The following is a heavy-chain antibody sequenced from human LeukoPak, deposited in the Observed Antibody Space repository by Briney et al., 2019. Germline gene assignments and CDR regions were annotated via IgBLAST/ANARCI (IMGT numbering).Heavy chain of an antibody. CDR3: ARELGYCSSTSCHADY. Sequence: GASVKVSCKASGYTFTGYYMHWVRQAPGQGLKWMGWINPNSGGTNYAQKFQGRVTMARDTSISTAYMELSRLRSDDTAVYYCARELGYCSSTSCHADYWGQGTLVTVSS. V-gene: IGHV1-2*02. D-gene: IGHD2-2*01. J-gene: IGHJ4*02. CDR1: GYTFTGYY. CDR2: INPNSGGT.